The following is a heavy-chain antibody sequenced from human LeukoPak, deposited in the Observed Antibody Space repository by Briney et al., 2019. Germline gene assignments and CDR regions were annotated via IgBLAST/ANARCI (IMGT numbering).Heavy chain of an antibody. D-gene: IGHD3-9*01. J-gene: IGHJ5*02. V-gene: IGHV5-51*01. CDR2: IYPGDSDT. Sequence: GESLKISCKGSGYSFTSYWIGWVRQMPGKGLEWMGIIYPGDSDTRYSPSFQGQVTISADKSISTAYLQWSSLKASDTAMYYCARGFEVTTGYNWFDPRGQGTLVTVSS. CDR1: GYSFTSYW. CDR3: ARGFEVTTGYNWFDP.